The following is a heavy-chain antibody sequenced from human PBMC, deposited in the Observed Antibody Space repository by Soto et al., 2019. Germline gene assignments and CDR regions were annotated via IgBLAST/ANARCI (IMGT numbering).Heavy chain of an antibody. Sequence: ASVKVSCKASGYTFTSYGISWVRQAPGQGLEWMGWISAYNGNTNYAQKLQGRVTMTTDTSTSTAYMELRSLRSDDTAVYYCARDHRSVARTQPSEYWGQGTLVTVST. CDR1: GYTFTSYG. J-gene: IGHJ4*02. D-gene: IGHD6-19*01. V-gene: IGHV1-18*01. CDR3: ARDHRSVARTQPSEY. CDR2: ISAYNGNT.